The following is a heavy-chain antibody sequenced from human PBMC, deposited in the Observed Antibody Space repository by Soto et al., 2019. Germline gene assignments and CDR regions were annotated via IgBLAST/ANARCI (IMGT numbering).Heavy chain of an antibody. J-gene: IGHJ4*02. CDR3: ARGPTDSGYAY. Sequence: SLRLSCAASGFTFSNAWMNWVRQAPGKGLEWVSSISSSSSYIYYADSVKGRFTISRDNAKNSLYLQMNSLRAEDTAVYYCARGPTDSGYAYWGQGTLVTVSS. CDR1: GFTFSNAW. CDR2: ISSSSSYI. V-gene: IGHV3-21*01. D-gene: IGHD5-12*01.